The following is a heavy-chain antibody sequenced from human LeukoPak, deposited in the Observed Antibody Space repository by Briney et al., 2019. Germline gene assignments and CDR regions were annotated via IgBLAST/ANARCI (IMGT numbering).Heavy chain of an antibody. Sequence: SETLSLTCTVSGGSISSYYWSWIRQPPGKGLEWLRYIYYSGSTDYNPSLKSRVTISVDTSKNQFSLKLTSVTAADTAVYYCARPKEMATIRGAFDIWGQGTMVTVSS. CDR2: IYYSGST. J-gene: IGHJ3*02. CDR1: GGSISSYY. CDR3: ARPKEMATIRGAFDI. D-gene: IGHD5-24*01. V-gene: IGHV4-59*08.